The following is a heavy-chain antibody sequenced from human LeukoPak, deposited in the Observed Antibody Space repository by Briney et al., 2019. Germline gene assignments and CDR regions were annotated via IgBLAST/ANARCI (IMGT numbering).Heavy chain of an antibody. CDR2: INPSGCST. Sequence: ASVKVSCKASGYTFTSYYMHWVRQAPGQGLEWMVIINPSGCSTSYAQKFQGGVTMTMDMSTSTVYMEPSSLRAEVKAGYYCARDPLTVVQPEYYYYYYMQVGGKRATITVSS. J-gene: IGHJ6*03. CDR3: ARDPLTVVQPEYYYYYYMQV. CDR1: GYTFTSYY. D-gene: IGHD1-1*01. V-gene: IGHV1-46*01.